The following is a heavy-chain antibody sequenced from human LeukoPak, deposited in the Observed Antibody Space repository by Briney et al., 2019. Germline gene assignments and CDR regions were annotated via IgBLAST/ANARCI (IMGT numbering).Heavy chain of an antibody. CDR3: ASTASAYYMDV. D-gene: IGHD5-18*01. V-gene: IGHV4-4*09. Sequence: SEALSLTCTVSGGSISSYYWSWIRQPPGKGLEWIGYIYTSGSTNYNPSLKSRVTISVDTSKNQFSLKLSSVTAADTAVYYCASTASAYYMDVWGKGTTVTVSS. CDR1: GGSISSYY. J-gene: IGHJ6*03. CDR2: IYTSGST.